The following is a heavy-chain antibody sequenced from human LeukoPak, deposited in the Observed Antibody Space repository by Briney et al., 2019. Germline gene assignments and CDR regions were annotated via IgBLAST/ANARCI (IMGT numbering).Heavy chain of an antibody. J-gene: IGHJ4*02. Sequence: GGSLRLSCTASGFTFSGFSMHWVRQAPGKGLEWLSYISTSSRSTYYADSVKCRFTISRDNAKNTLFLDMHSLRPGDSAVYYCARSAVRGVACDYWGQGTLLTVSS. CDR1: GFTFSGFS. V-gene: IGHV3-48*01. CDR3: ARSAVRGVACDY. D-gene: IGHD3-10*01. CDR2: ISTSSRST.